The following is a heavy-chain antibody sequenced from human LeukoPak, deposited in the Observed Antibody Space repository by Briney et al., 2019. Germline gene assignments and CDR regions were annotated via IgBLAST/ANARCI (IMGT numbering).Heavy chain of an antibody. Sequence: PGGSLRLSCAASGFTFSSYGMHWVRQAPGKGLEWVAFIRYEGSNKYYADSVKGRFTISRDNSKHTLYLQMNSLRAEDTAVYYCAKDFTYYDILTGYYRVYYYYMDVWGKGTTVTISS. J-gene: IGHJ6*03. V-gene: IGHV3-30*02. CDR1: GFTFSSYG. CDR2: IRYEGSNK. CDR3: AKDFTYYDILTGYYRVYYYYMDV. D-gene: IGHD3-9*01.